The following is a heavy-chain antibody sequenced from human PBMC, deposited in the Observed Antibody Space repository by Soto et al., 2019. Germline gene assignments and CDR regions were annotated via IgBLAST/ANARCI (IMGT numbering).Heavy chain of an antibody. CDR2: IYHSGST. J-gene: IGHJ4*02. Sequence: QLQLQESGSGLVKPSQTLSLTCAVSGGSISSGGYSWGWIRQPPGKGLEWIGYIYHSGSTYYNPSLKSRVTISVDRTKNQFSLKLSSVTAADTAVYYCASLYGGTDRVDYWGQGTLVTVSS. CDR3: ASLYGGTDRVDY. CDR1: GGSISSGGYS. V-gene: IGHV4-30-2*01. D-gene: IGHD4-17*01.